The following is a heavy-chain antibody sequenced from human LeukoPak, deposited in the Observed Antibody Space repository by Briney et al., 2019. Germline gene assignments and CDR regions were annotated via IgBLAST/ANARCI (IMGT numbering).Heavy chain of an antibody. CDR1: GFTFSSYA. CDR2: ISGSGGST. Sequence: PGGSLRLSCAASGFTFSSYAMSWVRQAPGKGLEWVSAISGSGGSTYYADSVKGRFTISRDNSKNTLYLQMNSLRAEDTAVYYCVKTGGDSHSSGWSAFFDYWGQGTLVTVSS. D-gene: IGHD6-19*01. J-gene: IGHJ4*02. V-gene: IGHV3-23*01. CDR3: VKTGGDSHSSGWSAFFDY.